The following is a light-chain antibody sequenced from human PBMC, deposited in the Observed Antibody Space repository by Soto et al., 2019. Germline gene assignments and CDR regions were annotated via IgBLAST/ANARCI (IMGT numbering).Light chain of an antibody. CDR3: RSSTRQSTYI. CDR1: SSDVGAYKY. J-gene: IGLJ1*01. CDR2: EVN. Sequence: QSALTQPASVSGSPGQSITISCTGTSSDVGAYKYVSWFQQYPGKVPKLIIYEVNERPSGVSNRFSASKSGNTASLTISGLQAEDEAEYYCRSSTRQSTYIFGTGTKLTVL. V-gene: IGLV2-14*03.